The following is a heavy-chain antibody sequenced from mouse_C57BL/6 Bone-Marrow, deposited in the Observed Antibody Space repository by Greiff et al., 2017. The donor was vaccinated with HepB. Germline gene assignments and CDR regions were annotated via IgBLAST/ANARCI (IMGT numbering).Heavy chain of an antibody. J-gene: IGHJ2*01. CDR1: GYTFTSYW. CDR2: INPSSGYT. V-gene: IGHV1-7*01. Sequence: VQRVESGAELAKPGASVKLSCKASGYTFTSYWMHWVKQRPGQGLEWIGYINPSSGYTKYNQKFKDKATLTADKSSSTAYMQLSSLTYEDSAVYYCARSPYDYAFDYWGQGTTLTVSS. D-gene: IGHD2-4*01. CDR3: ARSPYDYAFDY.